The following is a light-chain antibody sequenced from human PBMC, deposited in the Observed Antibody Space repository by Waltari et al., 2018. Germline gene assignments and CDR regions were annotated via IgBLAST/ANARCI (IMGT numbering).Light chain of an antibody. J-gene: IGKJ4*01. Sequence: DIQMTQSPSSLSASVGDRVTITCRASQSIDNFLNWYQQKPGKAPRLLIYAVSNFQSGVPSRFRGSGFGTDFTLTISSLQPEDVATYYCQQSYTTPPLTFGGGTKVEIK. CDR3: QQSYTTPPLT. CDR1: QSIDNF. CDR2: AVS. V-gene: IGKV1-39*01.